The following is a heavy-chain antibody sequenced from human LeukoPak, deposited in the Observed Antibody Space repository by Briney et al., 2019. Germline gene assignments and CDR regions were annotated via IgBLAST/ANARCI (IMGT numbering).Heavy chain of an antibody. Sequence: SETLSLTCTVSGGSISSYYWSWIRQPPGKGLEWIGYIYYSGSTNYNPSLKSRVTISVDTSKNQFSLKLSSVTAADTAVYYCAGSSTSFYYYYYYMDVWGKGTMVTVSS. CDR2: IYYSGST. CDR1: GGSISSYY. CDR3: AGSSTSFYYYYYYMDV. V-gene: IGHV4-59*01. J-gene: IGHJ6*03. D-gene: IGHD2-2*01.